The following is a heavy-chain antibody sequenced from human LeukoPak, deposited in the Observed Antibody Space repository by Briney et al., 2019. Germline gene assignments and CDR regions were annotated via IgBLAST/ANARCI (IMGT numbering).Heavy chain of an antibody. Sequence: GESLRISCQGSGYSFTSYWISWVRQMPGKGLEWMGRIDPSDSYTNYSPSFQGHVTISADKSISTAYLQWSSLKASDTAMYYCAGQGYSSSWYFDYWGQGTLVTVSS. J-gene: IGHJ4*02. V-gene: IGHV5-10-1*01. CDR2: IDPSDSYT. D-gene: IGHD6-13*01. CDR3: AGQGYSSSWYFDY. CDR1: GYSFTSYW.